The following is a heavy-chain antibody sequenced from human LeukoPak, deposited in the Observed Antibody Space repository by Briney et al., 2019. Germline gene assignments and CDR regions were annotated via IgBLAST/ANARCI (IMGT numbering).Heavy chain of an antibody. CDR2: ISGSGGST. D-gene: IGHD3-16*01. J-gene: IGHJ4*02. CDR1: VFTFSSYA. Sequence: GGSLRLSCASSVFTFSSYAMSGVRHAPGKGLEWVSAISGSGGSTYYIDSVKGRFTISRDNSKNTLYLQLNSLRAEDTAVYYCANIPHGRVDYFDYWGQGTLVTVSS. CDR3: ANIPHGRVDYFDY. V-gene: IGHV3-23*01.